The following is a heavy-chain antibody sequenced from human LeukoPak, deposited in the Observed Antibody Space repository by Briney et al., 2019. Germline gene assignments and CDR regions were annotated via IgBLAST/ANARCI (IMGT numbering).Heavy chain of an antibody. J-gene: IGHJ4*02. CDR2: IYSSGST. D-gene: IGHD2-21*01. Sequence: PSETLSLTCTVSGGYISSYYWSCIRQPAGKGLEWIGRIYSSGSTKYNPSLVGRVTMTVDTSKNQFSLKLSSVTAADTAVYYCASTQAGIGDFDYWGQGSLVTVSS. V-gene: IGHV4-4*07. CDR3: ASTQAGIGDFDY. CDR1: GGYISSYY.